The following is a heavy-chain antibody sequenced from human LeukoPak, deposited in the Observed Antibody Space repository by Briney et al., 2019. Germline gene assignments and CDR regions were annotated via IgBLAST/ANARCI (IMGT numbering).Heavy chain of an antibody. CDR2: ISSSSSYI. CDR1: AFTFSSYS. D-gene: IGHD6-13*01. V-gene: IGHV3-21*01. J-gene: IGHJ3*02. CDR3: ARVYHWSSSWGDAFDI. Sequence: GGSLRLSCAASAFTFSSYSMNWVRQAPGKGLEWVSSISSSSSYIYYADSVKGRFTISRDNAKNSLYLQMNSLRAEDTAVYYCARVYHWSSSWGDAFDIWGQGTMVTVSS.